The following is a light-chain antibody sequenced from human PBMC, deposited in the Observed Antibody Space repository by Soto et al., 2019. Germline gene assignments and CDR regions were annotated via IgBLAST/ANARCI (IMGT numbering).Light chain of an antibody. CDR3: QQFGNSPWT. CDR2: GTS. Sequence: VLSQSPGRLSLSPGETATLSCRASQSVPSTYFAWYQQKSGQPPRLLISGTSNRATGIPDRFSGSGSGRDFTLTIGRLEPEDFAVYFCQQFGNSPWTFGQGTKVDIK. CDR1: QSVPSTY. J-gene: IGKJ1*01. V-gene: IGKV3-20*01.